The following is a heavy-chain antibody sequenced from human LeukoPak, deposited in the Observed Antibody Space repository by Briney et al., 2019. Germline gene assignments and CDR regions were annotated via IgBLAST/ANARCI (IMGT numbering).Heavy chain of an antibody. CDR2: LSYNGRNE. V-gene: IGHV3-30*04. CDR3: ARDRFHSSGWYWYSDY. Sequence: PGGALPLSRAASGFTFITYAMDRVGQAPGKGRGGVAVLSYNGRNEYYADSVKGRFTISRGNSKNTLYLQMNSLRAEDTAVYYCARDRFHSSGWYWYSDYWGQGTLVTVSS. CDR1: GFTFITYA. J-gene: IGHJ4*02. D-gene: IGHD6-19*01.